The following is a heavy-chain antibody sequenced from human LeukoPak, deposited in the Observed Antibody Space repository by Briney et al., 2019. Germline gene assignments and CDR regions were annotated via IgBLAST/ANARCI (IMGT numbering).Heavy chain of an antibody. J-gene: IGHJ4*02. CDR3: ARLRGNYFPDY. V-gene: IGHV4-59*01. D-gene: IGHD4-11*01. CDR1: GDSISGYY. CDR2: IYYSGSI. Sequence: SETLSLTCTVSGDSISGYYWTWIRQPPGKGLEWIGYIYYSGSINYDPFLKSRRTISVDTSKNQFSLKLSSVTAADTAVYYCARLRGNYFPDYWGQGTLVTVSS.